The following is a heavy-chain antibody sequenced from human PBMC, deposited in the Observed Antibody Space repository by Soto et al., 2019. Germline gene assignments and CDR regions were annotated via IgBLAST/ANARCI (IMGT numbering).Heavy chain of an antibody. CDR1: GYSFTTYW. Sequence: PGESLKISCKGSGYSFTTYWITWVRQMPGEGLEWMGRIDPSDSYINYSPSFQGHVTNSTDKSISTAYLQWSSLKASDTAIYFCARHMSLSMYTSTWYVDYWGQGTLVTVSS. CDR3: ARHMSLSMYTSTWYVDY. J-gene: IGHJ4*02. V-gene: IGHV5-10-1*01. CDR2: IDPSDSYI. D-gene: IGHD6-13*01.